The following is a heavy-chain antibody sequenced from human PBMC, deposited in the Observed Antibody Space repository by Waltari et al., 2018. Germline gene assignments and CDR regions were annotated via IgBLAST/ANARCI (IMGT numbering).Heavy chain of an antibody. CDR2: RNEDGVEK. J-gene: IGHJ3*02. V-gene: IGHV3-7*01. Sequence: DVQPVESGGGLVQHGGSLRLSCEFCGFGTDWLDWVRQAPGKGLTGVANRNEDGVEKYYLDSVKCRVTISRDNAKKLVYLEMSTLRAEDTATYYCSKRLEIWGRGTMVAVS. CDR3: SKRLEI. CDR1: GFGTDW.